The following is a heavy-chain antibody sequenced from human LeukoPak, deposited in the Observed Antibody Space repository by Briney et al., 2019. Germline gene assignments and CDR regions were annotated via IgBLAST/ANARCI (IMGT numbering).Heavy chain of an antibody. CDR2: IYYNGDT. CDR1: GGSVSNSLYY. V-gene: IGHV4-61*01. Sequence: SETLSLTCTVSGGSVSNSLYYWSWIRQPPGKGLEWIGYIYYNGDTNYNPSLKSRVIISIDTSSNQFSLRLNSMSAADTAVYYCARVLRAASWRSYDYWGQGSLVTVSS. J-gene: IGHJ4*02. D-gene: IGHD5-18*01. CDR3: ARVLRAASWRSYDY.